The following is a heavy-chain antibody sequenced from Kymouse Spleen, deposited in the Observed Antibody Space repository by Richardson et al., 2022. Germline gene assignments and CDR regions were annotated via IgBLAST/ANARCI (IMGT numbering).Heavy chain of an antibody. V-gene: IGHV1-69*05. D-gene: IGHD3-9*01. J-gene: IGHJ3*02. CDR2: IIPIFGTA. Sequence: QVQLVQSGAEVKKPGSSVKVSCKASGGTFSSYAISWVRQAPGQGLEWMGGIIPIFGTANYAQKFQGRVTITTDESTSTAYMELSSLRSEDTAVYYCASPYYDILTGYHDAFDIWGQGTMVTVSS. CDR3: ASPYYDILTGYHDAFDI. CDR1: GGTFSSYA.